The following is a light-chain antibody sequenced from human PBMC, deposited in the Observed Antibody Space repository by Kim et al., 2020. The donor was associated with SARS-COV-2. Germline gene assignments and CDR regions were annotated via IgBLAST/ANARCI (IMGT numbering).Light chain of an antibody. CDR2: EDD. Sequence: GNTVSIACPRSSGSIDGSYWQWYRQHPGGVPTTVSYEDDHRPSGVSYRFSGSIDNSSNSASLTISGLRTEDEADYYCQSYNRDNVIFGGGTKLTVL. V-gene: IGLV6-57*03. CDR1: SGSIDGSY. J-gene: IGLJ2*01. CDR3: QSYNRDNVI.